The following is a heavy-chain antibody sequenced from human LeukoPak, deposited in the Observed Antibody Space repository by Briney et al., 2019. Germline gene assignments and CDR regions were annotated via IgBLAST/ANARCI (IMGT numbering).Heavy chain of an antibody. D-gene: IGHD3-10*01. Sequence: PGGSLRLSCAASGFTFSSYSMNWVRQAPGKGLEWVSSISSSSSYIYYTDSVEGLFTISRDNAKNSLYLQMNSLRAEDTAVYYCARDPRDGFTVGRPIDYWGQGTLVTVSA. CDR1: GFTFSSYS. CDR2: ISSSSSYI. V-gene: IGHV3-21*01. CDR3: ARDPRDGFTVGRPIDY. J-gene: IGHJ4*02.